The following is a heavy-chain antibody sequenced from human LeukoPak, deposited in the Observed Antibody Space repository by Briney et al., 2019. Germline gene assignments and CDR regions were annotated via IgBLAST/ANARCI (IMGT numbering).Heavy chain of an antibody. J-gene: IGHJ5*02. CDR3: ATLRLYQLLSSSWFDP. V-gene: IGHV1-24*01. Sequence: GASVKVSCKASGYTFTSYGISWVRQAPGKGLEWVGGFDPEDGETIYAQKFQGRVTMTEDTSTDTAHMQLSSLRSEDTAVYYCATLRLYQLLSSSWFDPWGQGTLVTVSS. D-gene: IGHD2-2*01. CDR2: FDPEDGET. CDR1: GYTFTSYG.